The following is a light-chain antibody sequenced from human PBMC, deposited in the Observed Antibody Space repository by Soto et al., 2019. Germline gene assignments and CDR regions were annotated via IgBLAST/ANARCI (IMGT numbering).Light chain of an antibody. CDR2: DNN. CDR3: ATWDASLPGEV. J-gene: IGLJ2*01. Sequence: QSALTQPASVSGSPGQSITISCTGTSSDVGGYNYVSWYQQHPGKAPKLMIYDNNKRPAGIPDRFSGSKSGTSGTLDITGLQTGDEGDYYCATWDASLPGEVFGGGTKVTVL. V-gene: IGLV2-14*01. CDR1: SSDVGGYNY.